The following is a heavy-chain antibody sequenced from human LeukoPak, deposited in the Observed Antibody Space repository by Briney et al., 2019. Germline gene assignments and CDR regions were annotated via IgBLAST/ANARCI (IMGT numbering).Heavy chain of an antibody. V-gene: IGHV3-23*01. Sequence: GGSLRLSCATSGFPFETNAMSWVRQAPGKGLEWVATIGNTETFYADSVAGRFTISRDNSKNTVNLQMSRLRVEDTAIYYCAKDWIQFNRVFDCFDSWGQGTLVTVSS. CDR3: AKDWIQFNRVFDCFDS. CDR1: GFPFETNA. D-gene: IGHD5-18*01. J-gene: IGHJ4*02. CDR2: IGNTET.